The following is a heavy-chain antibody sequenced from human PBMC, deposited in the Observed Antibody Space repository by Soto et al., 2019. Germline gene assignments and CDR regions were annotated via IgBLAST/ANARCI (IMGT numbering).Heavy chain of an antibody. J-gene: IGHJ5*02. CDR1: GFTFSNYA. D-gene: IGHD3-10*01. Sequence: QVHLVESGGGVVQPGRSLRLSCAASGFTFSNYAMHWVRQAPGKGLEWVAVISYDGSNKYYADSVKGRFTISRDSSKNTLYLQMNSLRAEDTAVYYCAREAAGDWFDPWGQGTLVTVSS. CDR3: AREAAGDWFDP. CDR2: ISYDGSNK. V-gene: IGHV3-30-3*01.